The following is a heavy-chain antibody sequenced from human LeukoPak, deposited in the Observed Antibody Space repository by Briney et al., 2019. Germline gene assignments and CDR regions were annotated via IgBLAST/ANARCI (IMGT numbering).Heavy chain of an antibody. CDR1: GGTFSSYA. V-gene: IGHV1-69*06. J-gene: IGHJ4*02. Sequence: GASVKVSCKASGGTFSSYAISWVRQAPGQGLEWMGGIIPIFGTANYAQKFQGRVTITADKSTSTAYMELSSLRSEDTAVYYCARSVAAAGIGVDYWGQGTLVTVSS. CDR3: ARSVAAAGIGVDY. CDR2: IIPIFGTA. D-gene: IGHD6-13*01.